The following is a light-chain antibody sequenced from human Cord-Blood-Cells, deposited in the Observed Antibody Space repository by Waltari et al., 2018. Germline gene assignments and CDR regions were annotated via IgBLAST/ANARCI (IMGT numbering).Light chain of an antibody. CDR2: DVS. J-gene: IGLJ2*01. CDR3: SSYTSSSSVL. Sequence: QSALNQPASVSGSPGQSITIPCLGTSSDVGGYNSVSCYQQHPGNAPKLMIYDVSNRPSGVSNRFSGSKSGNTASLTISGLQAEDEADYDCSSYTSSSSVLFGGGTKLTVL. V-gene: IGLV2-14*01. CDR1: SSDVGGYNS.